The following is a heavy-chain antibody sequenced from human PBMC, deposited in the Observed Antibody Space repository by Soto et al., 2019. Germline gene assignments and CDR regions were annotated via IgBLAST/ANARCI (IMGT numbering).Heavy chain of an antibody. V-gene: IGHV3-48*01. CDR1: GFTFSSYS. J-gene: IGHJ4*02. D-gene: IGHD6-19*01. CDR3: ARAGLTGYTSGWSGGDY. CDR2: INSGSRAI. Sequence: EVQVVESGGGLVQPGGSLRLSCAASGFTFSSYSMNWVRQAPGKGLEWVSYINSGSRAIYYADSVKGRFTISRDNAKNPLYLQMSSLRAEDTAVYYCARAGLTGYTSGWSGGDYWGQGTMVTVSS.